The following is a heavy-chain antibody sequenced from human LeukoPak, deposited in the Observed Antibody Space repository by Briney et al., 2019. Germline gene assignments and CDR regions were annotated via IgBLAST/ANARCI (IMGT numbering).Heavy chain of an antibody. CDR1: GGSISSGGYY. Sequence: SQTLSLTCTVSGGSISSGGYYWSWIRQHPGKGLEWIGYIYYSVSTYHNPSLESRVTISVDTSKNQFSLKLSSVTAADTAVYYCAREVNWHSVTLFFDYWGQGTLVTVSS. CDR3: AREVNWHSVTLFFDY. J-gene: IGHJ4*02. D-gene: IGHD1-7*01. V-gene: IGHV4-31*03. CDR2: IYYSVST.